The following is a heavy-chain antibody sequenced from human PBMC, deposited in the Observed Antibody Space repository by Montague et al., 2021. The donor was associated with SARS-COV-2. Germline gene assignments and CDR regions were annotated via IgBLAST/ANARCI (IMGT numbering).Heavy chain of an antibody. Sequence: CAISGDSDSSNIATWNWIRQSPSRGLEWLGRTYYRSKWYNDYAVSVKSRVIINPDTSNNRISLQLNSVTPEDTAVYYCARAYCGGDFYFYWYFDLWGRGTLVTVSS. CDR1: GDSDSSNIAT. CDR3: ARAYCGGDFYFYWYFDL. V-gene: IGHV6-1*01. D-gene: IGHD2-21*02. J-gene: IGHJ2*01. CDR2: TYYRSKWYN.